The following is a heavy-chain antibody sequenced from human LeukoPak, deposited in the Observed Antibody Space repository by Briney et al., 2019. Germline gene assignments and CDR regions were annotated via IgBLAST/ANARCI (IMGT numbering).Heavy chain of an antibody. D-gene: IGHD2-15*01. CDR2: IYCSGST. J-gene: IGHJ4*02. CDR1: GGSISSYY. CDR3: ARIVAGYFDY. Sequence: SETLSLTCTVSGGSISSYYWSWIRQPPGKGLEWIGYIYCSGSTNYNPSLKSRVTISVDTSKNQFSLKLSSVTAADTAVYYCARIVAGYFDYWGQGTLVTVSS. V-gene: IGHV4-59*08.